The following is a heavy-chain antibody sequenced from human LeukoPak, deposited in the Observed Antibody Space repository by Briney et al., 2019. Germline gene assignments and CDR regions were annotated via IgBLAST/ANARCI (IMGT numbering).Heavy chain of an antibody. CDR1: GGSITSGGYY. V-gene: IGHV4-31*03. Sequence: SQTLSLTCSVSGGSITSGGYYWMWIRQHPGKGLEWIGYIYYSGSTYYNPSLKSRVTISVDTSKNQFSLKLSSVTAADTAVYYCARVEAAAGTLDYWGQGTLVTVSS. D-gene: IGHD6-13*01. CDR3: ARVEAAAGTLDY. J-gene: IGHJ4*02. CDR2: IYYSGST.